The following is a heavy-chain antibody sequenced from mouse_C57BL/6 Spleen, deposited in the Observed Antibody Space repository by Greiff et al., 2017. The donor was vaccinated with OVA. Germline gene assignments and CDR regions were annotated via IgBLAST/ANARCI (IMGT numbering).Heavy chain of an antibody. CDR1: GYPFTDYE. V-gene: IGHV1-15*01. CDR2: IVPETGGT. J-gene: IGHJ2*01. Sequence: QVQLQQSGAELVRPGASVTLSCKASGYPFTDYEMHWVKQTPVHGLEWIGAIVPETGGTAYNQKFKGKAILTADKSSSTAYMELRSLTSEDSAVYYCTRRAGSFDYWGQGTTLTVSS. D-gene: IGHD3-3*01. CDR3: TRRAGSFDY.